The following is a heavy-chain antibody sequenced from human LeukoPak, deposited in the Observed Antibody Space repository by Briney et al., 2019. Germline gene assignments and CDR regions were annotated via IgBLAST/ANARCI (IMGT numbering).Heavy chain of an antibody. Sequence: PGGSLRLSCAASGFTFSSYGMHWVRQAPGKGLEWVAVIWCDGSNKYYADSVKGRFTISRDNSKNTLYLQMNSLRAEDTAVYYCARTPRWLQYYYFDYWGQETLVTVSS. D-gene: IGHD5-24*01. V-gene: IGHV3-33*01. CDR2: IWCDGSNK. J-gene: IGHJ4*02. CDR1: GFTFSSYG. CDR3: ARTPRWLQYYYFDY.